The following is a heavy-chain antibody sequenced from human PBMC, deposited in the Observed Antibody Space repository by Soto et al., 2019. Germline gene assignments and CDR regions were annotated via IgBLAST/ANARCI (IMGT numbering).Heavy chain of an antibody. V-gene: IGHV4-59*12. D-gene: IGHD1-26*01. CDR3: VKGIGNYWALDY. CDR1: GGSISDYY. Sequence: SETLSLTCTVSGGSISDYYWSWIRQPPGKGLEWIGYFSYGGGTNNSPSLKSRATISGDTSKNQFSLNLSSVTAADTAVYYCVKGIGNYWALDYWGQGTLVTVS. CDR2: FSYGGGT. J-gene: IGHJ4*02.